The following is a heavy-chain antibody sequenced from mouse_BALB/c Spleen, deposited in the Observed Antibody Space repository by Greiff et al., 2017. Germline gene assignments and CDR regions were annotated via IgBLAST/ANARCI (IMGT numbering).Heavy chain of an antibody. V-gene: IGHV14-3*02. Sequence: EVQLQQSGAELVKPGASVKLSCTASGFNIKDTYMHWVKQRPEQGLEWIGRIDPANGNTKYDPKFQGKATITADTSSNTAYLQLSSLTSEDTAVYYCALDSSGYGRCAYGGQGTLVTVSA. CDR3: ALDSSGYGRCAY. J-gene: IGHJ3*01. CDR2: IDPANGNT. CDR1: GFNIKDTY. D-gene: IGHD3-2*01.